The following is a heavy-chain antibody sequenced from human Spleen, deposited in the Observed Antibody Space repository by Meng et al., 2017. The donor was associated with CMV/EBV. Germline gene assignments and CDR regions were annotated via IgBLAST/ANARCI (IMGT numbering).Heavy chain of an antibody. D-gene: IGHD2-2*01. J-gene: IGHJ2*01. CDR1: GFTFSAYA. CDR3: ARGVGSTNLPRFDL. CDR2: TSYDGSHI. Sequence: ASGFTFSAYAMHWVRQAPGEGLGWVAVTSYDGSHIYYADSLRGRFTISRDNSKNTLYLQISSLRAEDTAVYYCARGVGSTNLPRFDLWGRGTLVTVSS. V-gene: IGHV3-30*04.